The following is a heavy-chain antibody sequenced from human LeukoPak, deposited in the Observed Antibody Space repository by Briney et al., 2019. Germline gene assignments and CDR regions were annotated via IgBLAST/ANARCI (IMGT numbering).Heavy chain of an antibody. CDR2: ISGSGGST. CDR3: AKGNIVVVVAASYYFDY. J-gene: IGHJ4*02. D-gene: IGHD2-15*01. CDR1: GFTFSSYA. Sequence: QTGGSLRLSCAASGFTFSSYAMSWVRQAPGKGLGWVSDISGSGGSTYYADSVKGRFTISRDNSKNTLYLQMNSLRAEDTAVYYCAKGNIVVVVAASYYFDYWGQGTLVTVSS. V-gene: IGHV3-23*01.